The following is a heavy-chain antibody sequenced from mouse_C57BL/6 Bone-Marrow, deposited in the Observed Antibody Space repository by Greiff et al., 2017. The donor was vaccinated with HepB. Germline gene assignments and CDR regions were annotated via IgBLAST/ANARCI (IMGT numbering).Heavy chain of an antibody. Sequence: VQLKESGPVLVKPGASVKMSCKASGYTFTDYYMNWVKQSHGKSLEWIGVINPYNGGTSYNQKFKGKATLTVDKSSSTAYMELNSLTSEDSAVYYCARAITTEDRAWFAYWGQGTLVTVSA. J-gene: IGHJ3*01. CDR3: ARAITTEDRAWFAY. CDR2: INPYNGGT. CDR1: GYTFTDYY. D-gene: IGHD2-4*01. V-gene: IGHV1-19*01.